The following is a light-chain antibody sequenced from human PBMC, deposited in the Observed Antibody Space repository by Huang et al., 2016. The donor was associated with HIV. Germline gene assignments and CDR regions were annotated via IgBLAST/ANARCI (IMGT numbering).Light chain of an antibody. CDR2: DSS. J-gene: IGKJ4*01. V-gene: IGKV3-11*01. CDR1: QTIINN. Sequence: EIVLTQSPATLYLSPGERATLSCRASQTIINNLAWYHQKPGQAPRLLSYDSSNSATVIPARCSGSGSGTVFTLTISSLEPEDFAVYYCQQRGDWPLTFGGGTKVEIK. CDR3: QQRGDWPLT.